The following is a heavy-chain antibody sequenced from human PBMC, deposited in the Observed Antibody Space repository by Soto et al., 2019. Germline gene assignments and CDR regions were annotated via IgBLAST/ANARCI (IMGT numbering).Heavy chain of an antibody. CDR1: GFTFSSYW. CDR3: ASGPHDFWNSYMDV. J-gene: IGHJ6*03. Sequence: EVQLVESGGGLVQPGGSLRLSCAASGFTFSSYWMHWVRQAPGKGLVWVSRINSDGSSTSYADSVKGRFTISRDNAKNTLYLQMNSLRAEDTAVYYCASGPHDFWNSYMDVWGKGTTVTVSS. V-gene: IGHV3-74*01. CDR2: INSDGSST. D-gene: IGHD3-3*01.